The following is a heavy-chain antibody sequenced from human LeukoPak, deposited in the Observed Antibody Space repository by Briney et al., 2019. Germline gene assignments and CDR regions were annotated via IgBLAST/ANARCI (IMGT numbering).Heavy chain of an antibody. V-gene: IGHV3-23*01. J-gene: IGHJ4*02. CDR2: ISGSGGST. CDR3: TRADDTSPAGY. D-gene: IGHD3-22*01. Sequence: GGSLRLSCAASGFTFSSYAMSWVRQAPGKGLEWVSAISGSGGSTYYAGSVKGRFTISRDDSKSIAYLQMNSLKTEDTAVYYCTRADDTSPAGYWGQGTLVTVSS. CDR1: GFTFSSYA.